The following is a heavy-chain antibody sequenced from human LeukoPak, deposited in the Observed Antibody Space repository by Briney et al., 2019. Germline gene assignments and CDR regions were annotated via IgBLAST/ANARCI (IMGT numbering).Heavy chain of an antibody. V-gene: IGHV3-48*04. D-gene: IGHD3-10*01. CDR2: ISSSGSTI. CDR1: GFIFSSYA. Sequence: PGGSLRLSCAASGFIFSSYAVSWVRQAPGKGLEWVSYISSSGSTIYYADSVKGRFTISRDNAKNSLYLQMNSLRAEDTAVYYCASHYGSGGPFDYWGQGTLVTVSS. CDR3: ASHYGSGGPFDY. J-gene: IGHJ4*02.